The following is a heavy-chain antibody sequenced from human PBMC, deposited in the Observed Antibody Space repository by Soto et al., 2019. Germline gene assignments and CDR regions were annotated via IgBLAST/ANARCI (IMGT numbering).Heavy chain of an antibody. Sequence: GGSLRLSCSASGFTFSMFSMHWVRQAPGKGLEYVSGISSNGDSTYYADSVKGRFTISRDNSKDTLYLQMSSLRAVDTAVYYCVHPRSTVQIPPTWGQGTLVTVSS. CDR3: VHPRSTVQIPPT. V-gene: IGHV3-64D*06. CDR2: ISSNGDST. D-gene: IGHD4-17*01. CDR1: GFTFSMFS. J-gene: IGHJ5*02.